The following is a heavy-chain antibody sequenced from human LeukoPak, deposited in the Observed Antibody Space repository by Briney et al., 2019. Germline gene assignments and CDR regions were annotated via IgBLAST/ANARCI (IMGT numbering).Heavy chain of an antibody. CDR3: ARRGSPYCGGDCYSGYYYGMDV. CDR2: INWNGGST. J-gene: IGHJ6*02. D-gene: IGHD2-21*02. CDR1: GFTVSSNY. V-gene: IGHV3-20*04. Sequence: GGSLRLSCAASGFTVSSNYMSWVRQAPGKGLEWVSGINWNGGSTGYADSVKGRFTISRDNAKNSLYLQMNSLRAEDTALYYCARRGSPYCGGDCYSGYYYGMDVWGQGTTVTVSS.